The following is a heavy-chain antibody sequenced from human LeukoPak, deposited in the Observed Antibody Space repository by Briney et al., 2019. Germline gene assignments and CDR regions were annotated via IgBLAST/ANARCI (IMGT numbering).Heavy chain of an antibody. CDR2: IYYSGST. CDR1: GGSISSSSYY. CDR3: ARGVLLWFGELPSYFDY. Sequence: SETLSLTCTVSGGSISSSSYYWGWIRQPPGKGLEWIGCIYYSGSTYYNPSLKSRVTISVDTSKNQFSLKLSSVTAADTAVYYCARGVLLWFGELPSYFDYWGQGTLVTVSS. D-gene: IGHD3-10*01. J-gene: IGHJ4*02. V-gene: IGHV4-39*07.